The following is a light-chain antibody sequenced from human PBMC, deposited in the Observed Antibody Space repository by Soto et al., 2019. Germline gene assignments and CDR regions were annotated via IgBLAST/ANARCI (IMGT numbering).Light chain of an antibody. CDR2: GAS. CDR3: QQYGSSLWWT. CDR1: QSVSSSY. V-gene: IGKV3-20*01. Sequence: EIVLTQSPGTLSLSPGERATLSCRASQSVSSSYLAWYQQKPGQAPRLLIYGASSRATGIPDRFSGSGSGTDFTLTISRLETEDFAVYYCQQYGSSLWWTFGQGTKVEIK. J-gene: IGKJ1*01.